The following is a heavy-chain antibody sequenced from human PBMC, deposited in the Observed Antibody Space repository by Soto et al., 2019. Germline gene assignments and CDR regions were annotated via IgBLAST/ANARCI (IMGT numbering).Heavy chain of an antibody. V-gene: IGHV4-30-4*08. CDR2: IYYSGST. D-gene: IGHD1-1*01. CDR3: ARSTTKYGMDV. CDR1: GGSISSGFYY. Sequence: SSETLSLTCTVSGGSISSGFYYWTWIRQHPGEGLEWIGYIYYSGSTYYSPSLKTRVTISVDTSKDQFSLKLSSVTAADTAVYYCARSTTKYGMDVWGQGTTVTVSS. J-gene: IGHJ6*02.